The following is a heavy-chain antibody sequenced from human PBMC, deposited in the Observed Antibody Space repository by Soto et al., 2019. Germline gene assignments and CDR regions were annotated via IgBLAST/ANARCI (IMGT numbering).Heavy chain of an antibody. V-gene: IGHV4-34*01. D-gene: IGHD2-2*01. CDR2: INHSGST. CDR3: ARTGPGIVVVPAAEHRTTFDP. CDR1: GGSFSGYY. Sequence: SETLSLTCAGYGGSFSGYYWSWIRQPPGKGLEWIGEINHSGSTNYNPSLKSRGTISVDTSKNQFSLKLSSVTAADTAVYYCARTGPGIVVVPAAEHRTTFDPWGQGTLVTVSS. J-gene: IGHJ5*02.